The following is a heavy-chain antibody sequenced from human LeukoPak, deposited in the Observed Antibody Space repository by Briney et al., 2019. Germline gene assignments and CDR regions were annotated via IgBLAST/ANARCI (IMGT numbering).Heavy chain of an antibody. Sequence: PSETLSLTCAVSGYSIRDGYYWNWIRQPPGKGLEWIGPIHHSGVTSYNPSLKSRVSISVDTSKNQFSLRLNSATVADTAVYYCTSLYYSNDRCHYFDYWGRGTPLTVSS. J-gene: IGHJ4*02. CDR2: IHHSGVT. D-gene: IGHD2-8*01. V-gene: IGHV4-38-2*01. CDR1: GYSIRDGYY. CDR3: TSLYYSNDRCHYFDY.